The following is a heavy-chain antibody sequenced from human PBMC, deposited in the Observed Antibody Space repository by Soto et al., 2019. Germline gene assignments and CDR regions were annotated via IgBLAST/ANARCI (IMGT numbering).Heavy chain of an antibody. V-gene: IGHV3-21*01. CDR3: ARDGSGYSYAQGIFDI. CDR1: GFTFSIYT. Sequence: GGSLRLSCAVSGFTFSIYTMNSVRQAPGKGLEWVSSISSSSSYIYYADSVKGRFTISRDNAKNSLHLEMNSLRAEDTAVYYCARDGSGYSYAQGIFDIWGQGTMVTVSS. CDR2: ISSSSSYI. D-gene: IGHD5-18*01. J-gene: IGHJ3*02.